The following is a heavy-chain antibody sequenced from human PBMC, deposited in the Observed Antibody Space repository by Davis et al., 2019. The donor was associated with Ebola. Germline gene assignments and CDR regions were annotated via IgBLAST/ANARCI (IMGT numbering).Heavy chain of an antibody. CDR3: ARGDGYYYYGMDV. V-gene: IGHV4-39*01. CDR2: IYYSGST. Sequence: GSLRLSCTVSGGSISSSSYYWGWIRQPPGKGLEWIGSIYYSGSTYYNPSLKSRVTISVDTSKNQFSLKLSSVTAADTAVYYCARGDGYYYYGMDVWGQGTTVTVSS. D-gene: IGHD3-16*01. J-gene: IGHJ6*02. CDR1: GGSISSSSYY.